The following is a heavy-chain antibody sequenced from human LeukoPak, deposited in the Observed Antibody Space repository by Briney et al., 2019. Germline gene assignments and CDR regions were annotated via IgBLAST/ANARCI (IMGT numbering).Heavy chain of an antibody. Sequence: PSETLSLTCTVSGGSFSSYYWSWVRQPPGKGLEWIGYIYYGGSTNYNPSLKSRVTISVDTSKSQFSLKLSSVTAADTAVYYCARQRTSGSYPFDYWGQGTLVTVSS. CDR3: ARQRTSGSYPFDY. CDR1: GGSFSSYY. V-gene: IGHV4-59*08. D-gene: IGHD1-26*01. CDR2: IYYGGST. J-gene: IGHJ4*02.